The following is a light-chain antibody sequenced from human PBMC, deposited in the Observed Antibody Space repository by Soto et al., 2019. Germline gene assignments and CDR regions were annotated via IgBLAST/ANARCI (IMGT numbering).Light chain of an antibody. CDR3: SSYAGNYTLD. Sequence: QSALTQPRSVSGSPGQSVTISCTGTSSDVGTYNSVSWYQQHPGKAPKLMIYDVNKRPSGVPDRFSGSMSGNTASLTISELQADDEADYHCSSYAGNYTLDFGGGTKLTVL. CDR2: DVN. V-gene: IGLV2-11*01. J-gene: IGLJ2*01. CDR1: SSDVGTYNS.